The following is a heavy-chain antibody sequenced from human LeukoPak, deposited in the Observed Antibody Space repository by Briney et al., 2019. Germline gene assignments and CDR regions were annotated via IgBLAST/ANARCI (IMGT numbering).Heavy chain of an antibody. V-gene: IGHV3-30*07. CDR2: ISYDGSNK. CDR1: GFAFSSYA. Sequence: GRSLRLSCAASGFAFSSYAMHWVRQAPGKGLEWVAVISYDGSNKYYADSVKGRFTISRDNSKNTLYLQMNSLRAEDTAVYYCARAAGDPWGQGTLVTVSS. CDR3: ARAAGDP. J-gene: IGHJ5*02.